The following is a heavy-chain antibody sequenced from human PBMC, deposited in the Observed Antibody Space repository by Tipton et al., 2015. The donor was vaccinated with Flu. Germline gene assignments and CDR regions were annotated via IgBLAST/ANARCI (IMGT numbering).Heavy chain of an antibody. D-gene: IGHD3-10*01. CDR1: GFTFSSYA. CDR2: IWYDGSNK. CDR3: ARDGSYGSGYYYGMDV. J-gene: IGHJ6*02. V-gene: IGHV3-33*01. Sequence: SLRLSCAASGFTFSSYAMHWVRQAPGKGLEWVAGIWYDGSNKYYADSVKGRFTISRDNSKNTLYLQMNSLRAEDTAVYYCARDGSYGSGYYYGMDVWGQGTTVTVSS.